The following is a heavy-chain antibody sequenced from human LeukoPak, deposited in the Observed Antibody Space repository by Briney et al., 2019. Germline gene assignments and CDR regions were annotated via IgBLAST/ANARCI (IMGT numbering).Heavy chain of an antibody. J-gene: IGHJ4*02. V-gene: IGHV3-30*03. CDR1: EFTFSNFG. CDR3: ARDKSLGELSLIDY. Sequence: GGSLRLSCAASEFTFSNFGMHWVRQAPGKGLEWVAVISYDGSQKYYADSVKGRFTISRDYSMNTLYLQMNSLRADDTAVYYCARDKSLGELSLIDYWGQGTLVTVSS. D-gene: IGHD3-16*02. CDR2: ISYDGSQK.